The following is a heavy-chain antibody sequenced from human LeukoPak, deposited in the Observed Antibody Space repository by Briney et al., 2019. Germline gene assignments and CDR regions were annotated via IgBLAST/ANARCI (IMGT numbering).Heavy chain of an antibody. J-gene: IGHJ3*02. CDR3: AGGRWHYSDSTGYYLDI. CDR2: IYYSGTT. CDR1: GGSIRSTSYY. V-gene: IGHV4-39*01. Sequence: SETLSLTCTVSGGSIRSTSYYWVWIRQPPGKGLEWIGNIYYSGTTQYKPSLKSRVTISVDTSKNQLSLKLTSVTAADTAVYYCAGGRWHYSDSTGYYLDIWGQGTMVTVSS. D-gene: IGHD3-22*01.